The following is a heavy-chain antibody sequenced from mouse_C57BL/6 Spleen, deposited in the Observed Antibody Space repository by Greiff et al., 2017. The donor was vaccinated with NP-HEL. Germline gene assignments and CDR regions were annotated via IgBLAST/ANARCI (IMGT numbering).Heavy chain of an antibody. CDR1: GYTFTSYW. CDR2: IHPNSGST. Sequence: QVQLQQPGAELVKPGASVKLSCKASGYTFTSYWMHWVKQRPGQGLEWIGMIHPNSGSTNYNEKFKSKATLTVDKSSSTAYMQLSSLTSEDSAVYYCARGGITTVVEGDYWGQGTTLTVSS. V-gene: IGHV1-64*01. J-gene: IGHJ2*01. CDR3: ARGGITTVVEGDY. D-gene: IGHD1-1*01.